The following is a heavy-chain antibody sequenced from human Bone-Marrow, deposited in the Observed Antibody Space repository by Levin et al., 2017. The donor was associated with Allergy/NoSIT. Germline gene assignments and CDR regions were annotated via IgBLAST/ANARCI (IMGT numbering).Heavy chain of an antibody. V-gene: IGHV3-33*01. J-gene: IGHJ3*02. CDR3: ARDQADERRWLWTFDI. CDR1: GFTFSSYG. Sequence: PGGSLRLSCAASGFTFSSYGMHWVRQAPGKGLEWVAVIWYDGSNKYYADSVKGRFTISRDNSKNTLYLQMNSLRAEDTAVYYCARDQADERRWLWTFDIWGQGTMVTVSA. CDR2: IWYDGSNK. D-gene: IGHD2-8*02.